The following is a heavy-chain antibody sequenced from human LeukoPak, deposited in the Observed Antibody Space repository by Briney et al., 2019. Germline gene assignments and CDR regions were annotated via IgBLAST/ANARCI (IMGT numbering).Heavy chain of an antibody. D-gene: IGHD3-22*01. CDR2: ISYSGST. J-gene: IGHJ5*02. CDR3: ARGPGFDSSGYLNWFDP. CDR1: GGSISSYY. Sequence: PSETLSLTCTVSGGSISSYYWSWIRQPPGKGLEWIACISYSGSTKYNPSLKSRVTISVDTSKNQLSLKLSSVTAADTAVYYCARGPGFDSSGYLNWFDPWGQGTLVTVSS. V-gene: IGHV4-59*01.